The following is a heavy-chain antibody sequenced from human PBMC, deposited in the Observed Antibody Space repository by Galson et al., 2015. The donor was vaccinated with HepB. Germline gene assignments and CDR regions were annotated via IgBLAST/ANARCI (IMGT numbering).Heavy chain of an antibody. CDR2: IKSKTDGGTT. V-gene: IGHV3-15*01. CDR1: GFTFSNAW. D-gene: IGHD3-22*01. CDR3: IYYRDSSGYHFDY. J-gene: IGHJ4*02. Sequence: SLRLSCAASGFTFSNAWMRWVRQAPGKGLEWVGRIKSKTDGGTTDYGAPVKGRFTISRDDSKNTLYLQMNSLKTEDTAVYYCIYYRDSSGYHFDYWGQGTLVTVSS.